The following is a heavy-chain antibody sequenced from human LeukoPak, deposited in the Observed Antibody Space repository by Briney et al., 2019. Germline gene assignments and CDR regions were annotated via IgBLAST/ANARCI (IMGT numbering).Heavy chain of an antibody. D-gene: IGHD6-13*01. CDR1: GFTFSSYA. J-gene: IGHJ4*02. CDR3: AKDSSPRAWPFDY. Sequence: GGSLRLSCAASGFTFSSYAMSWVREAPGKGLEWVSAMSGSGGSTYYADSVKGRFTISRDNSKNTLYLQMNSLRAEDTAVYYCAKDSSPRAWPFDYWGQGTLVTVSS. CDR2: MSGSGGST. V-gene: IGHV3-23*01.